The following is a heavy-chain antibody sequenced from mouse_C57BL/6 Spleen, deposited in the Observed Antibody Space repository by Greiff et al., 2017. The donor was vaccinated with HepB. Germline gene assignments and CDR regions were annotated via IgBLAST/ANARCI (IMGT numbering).Heavy chain of an antibody. V-gene: IGHV1-55*01. CDR2: IYPGSGST. CDR1: GYTFTSYW. CDR3: ARESGYDGYCFAY. D-gene: IGHD2-3*01. Sequence: QVQLQQPGAELVKPGASVKMSCKASGYTFTSYWITWVKQRPGQGLEWIGDIYPGSGSTNYNEKFKSKATLTVDTSSSTAYMQLSSLTSEDSAVYYCARESGYDGYCFAYWGQGTLVTVSA. J-gene: IGHJ3*01.